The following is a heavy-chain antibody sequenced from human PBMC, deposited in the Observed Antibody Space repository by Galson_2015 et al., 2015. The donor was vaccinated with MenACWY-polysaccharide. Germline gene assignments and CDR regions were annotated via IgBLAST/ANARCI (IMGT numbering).Heavy chain of an antibody. CDR3: TRFSAYFHDNSGSFVAFDI. D-gene: IGHD3-22*01. J-gene: IGHJ3*02. CDR2: IRSKAYGGTP. Sequence: SLRLSCAASGFNFGDYGVIWIRQAPGKGLEWISLIRSKAYGGTPESAASVKGRFTMSRDDSKRIAYLQMNSLNTEDTAVYYCTRFSAYFHDNSGSFVAFDIWGQGTMVTVSS. V-gene: IGHV3-49*03. CDR1: GFNFGDYG.